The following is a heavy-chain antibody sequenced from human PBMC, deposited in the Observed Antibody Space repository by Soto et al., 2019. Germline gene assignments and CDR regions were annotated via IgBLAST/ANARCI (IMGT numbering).Heavy chain of an antibody. CDR3: ARGLHFHCSGGSCYPADYYYYYGMDV. D-gene: IGHD2-15*01. J-gene: IGHJ6*02. Sequence: QVQLVQSGAEVKKPGSSVKVSCKASGGTFSSYAISWVRQAPGQGLEWMGGIIPIFGTANYAQKFKGRGTITADKSTSTAYMELSSLRSEDTAVYYCARGLHFHCSGGSCYPADYYYYYGMDVWGQGTTVTVSS. V-gene: IGHV1-69*06. CDR1: GGTFSSYA. CDR2: IIPIFGTA.